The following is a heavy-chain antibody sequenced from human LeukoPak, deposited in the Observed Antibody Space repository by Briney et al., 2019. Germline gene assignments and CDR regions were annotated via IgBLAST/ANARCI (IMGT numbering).Heavy chain of an antibody. Sequence: GGSLRLSCAASGFSFSSYAMHWVRQAPGKGLEYVSTISNNGGSTKYANSVKGRFTISRDNSRNTLYLQMGSLRAEDMAVYYCARERGYSDSSGYYDDWGQGTLVTVSS. J-gene: IGHJ4*02. D-gene: IGHD3-22*01. CDR1: GFSFSSYA. CDR2: ISNNGGST. V-gene: IGHV3-64*01. CDR3: ARERGYSDSSGYYDD.